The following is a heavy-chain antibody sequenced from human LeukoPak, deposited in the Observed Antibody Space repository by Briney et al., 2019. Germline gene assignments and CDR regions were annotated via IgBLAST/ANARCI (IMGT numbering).Heavy chain of an antibody. CDR2: ISGSGGST. J-gene: IGHJ4*02. CDR1: GGSISSGSYY. V-gene: IGHV3-23*01. CDR3: AKELGWYRGSGSPELDY. Sequence: ETLSLTCTVSGGSISSGSYYWSWVRQAPGKGLEWVSAISGSGGSTYYADSVKGRFTISRDNSKNTLYLQMNSLRAEDTAVYYCAKELGWYRGSGSPELDYWGQGTLVTVSS. D-gene: IGHD3-10*01.